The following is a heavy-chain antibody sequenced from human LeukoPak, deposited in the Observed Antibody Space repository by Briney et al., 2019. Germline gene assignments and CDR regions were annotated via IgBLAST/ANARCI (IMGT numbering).Heavy chain of an antibody. CDR1: GFTFSDFG. Sequence: PGGSLRLSCVASGFTFSDFGMHWVRQAPGKGLEWVAVIFYDGSKKYYSDLVKGRFTMSRDNSKNTLYLEMNNLRVEDTAFYYCAKQNSWNPFDIWGHGTMVTVSA. V-gene: IGHV3-33*06. CDR2: IFYDGSKK. CDR3: AKQNSWNPFDI. J-gene: IGHJ3*02. D-gene: IGHD1-1*01.